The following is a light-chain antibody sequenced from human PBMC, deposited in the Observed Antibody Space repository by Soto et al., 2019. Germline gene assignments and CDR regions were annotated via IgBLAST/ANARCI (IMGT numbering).Light chain of an antibody. Sequence: QSVLTQPASVSGSPGQAITISCTGTSSDVAGYNYVSWYQQHPGKAPKLMLYEVSNRPSGVSNRFSGSKSGNTASLTISGLQAEDEADYYCSSYTRSSTQVFGGGTKVTVL. CDR2: EVS. V-gene: IGLV2-14*01. CDR1: SSDVAGYNY. CDR3: SSYTRSSTQV. J-gene: IGLJ3*02.